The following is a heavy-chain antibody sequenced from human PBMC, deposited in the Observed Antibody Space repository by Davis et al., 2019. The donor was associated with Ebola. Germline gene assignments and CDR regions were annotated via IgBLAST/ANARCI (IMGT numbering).Heavy chain of an antibody. V-gene: IGHV1-18*01. CDR1: GYTFTSYG. CDR3: ATANSGYDGPYYYYGMDV. CDR2: ISAYNGNT. J-gene: IGHJ6*02. Sequence: ASVKVSCKASGYTFTSYGISWVRQAPGQGLEWMGWISAYNGNTNYAQKLQGRVTMTTDTSTSTAYMELRSLGSDDTAVYYCATANSGYDGPYYYYGMDVWGQGTTVTVSS. D-gene: IGHD5-12*01.